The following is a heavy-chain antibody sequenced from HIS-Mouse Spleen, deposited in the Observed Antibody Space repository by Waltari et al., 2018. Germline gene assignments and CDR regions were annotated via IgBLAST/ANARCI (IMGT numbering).Heavy chain of an antibody. J-gene: IGHJ2*01. V-gene: IGHV4-39*07. Sequence: QLQLQESGPGLVKPSETLSLTSTAPGGSITSSSSYWGWIRQPPGKGLEWIGSIYYSGSTYYNPSLKSRVTISVDTSKNQFSLKLSSVTAADTAVYYCAREIPYSSSWYDWYFDLWGRGTLVTVSS. CDR3: AREIPYSSSWYDWYFDL. CDR2: IYYSGST. CDR1: GGSITSSSSY. D-gene: IGHD6-13*01.